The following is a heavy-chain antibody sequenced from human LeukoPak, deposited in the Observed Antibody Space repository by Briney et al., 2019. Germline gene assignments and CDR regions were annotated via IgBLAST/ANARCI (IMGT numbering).Heavy chain of an antibody. Sequence: SETLSLTCAVYGGSFSGYYWSWIRQPLGKGLEWIGEINHSGSTNYNPSLKSRVTISVDTSKNQFSLKLSSVTAADTAVYYCARKRARFGELLPYYFDYWGQGTLVTVSS. CDR1: GGSFSGYY. V-gene: IGHV4-34*01. J-gene: IGHJ4*02. CDR3: ARKRARFGELLPYYFDY. CDR2: INHSGST. D-gene: IGHD3-10*01.